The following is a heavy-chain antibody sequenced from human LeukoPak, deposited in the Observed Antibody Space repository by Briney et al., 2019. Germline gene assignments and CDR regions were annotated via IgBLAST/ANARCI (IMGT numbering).Heavy chain of an antibody. CDR1: GFTFSSYS. CDR2: ISGSSSTI. J-gene: IGHJ4*02. V-gene: IGHV3-48*01. CDR3: ATTSKGGDSRYYFDY. Sequence: PGGSLRLSCAASGFTFSSYSMNWVRQAPGKGLEWGSYISGSSSTIYYADSVKGRFTISRDNSKNTLYLQMNSLRAEDTAVYYCATTSKGGDSRYYFDYWGQGTLVTVSS. D-gene: IGHD2-21*01.